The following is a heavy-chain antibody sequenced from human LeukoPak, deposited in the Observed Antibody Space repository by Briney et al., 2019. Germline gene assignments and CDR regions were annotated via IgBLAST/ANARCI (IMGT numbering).Heavy chain of an antibody. D-gene: IGHD2-8*01. CDR2: IKEDGSER. Sequence: GGSLRLSCVVSGIIFRDAWMNWVRQTPGKGLEWVASIKEDGSERQYVDSVKGRFSISRDNTKGSLFWQLNSLRAEDTAVYYCARDLGYCTNGVCHTTFDYWGQGTLVAVSS. V-gene: IGHV3-7*03. J-gene: IGHJ4*02. CDR3: ARDLGYCTNGVCHTTFDY. CDR1: GIIFRDAW.